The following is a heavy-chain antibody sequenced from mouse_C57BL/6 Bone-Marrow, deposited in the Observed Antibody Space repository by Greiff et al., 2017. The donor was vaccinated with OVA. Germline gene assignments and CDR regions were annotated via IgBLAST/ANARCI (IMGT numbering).Heavy chain of an antibody. CDR1: GFTFSDYY. CDR3: ARSGNWVDY. V-gene: IGHV5-12*01. J-gene: IGHJ2*01. D-gene: IGHD4-1*01. Sequence: EVKLVESGGGLVQPGGSLKLSCAASGFTFSDYYMYWVRQTPEKRLEWVAYISNGGGSTYYPDTVKGRFTISRDNAKNTLYLQMSRLKSEDTAMYYCARSGNWVDYWGQGTTLTVSS. CDR2: ISNGGGST.